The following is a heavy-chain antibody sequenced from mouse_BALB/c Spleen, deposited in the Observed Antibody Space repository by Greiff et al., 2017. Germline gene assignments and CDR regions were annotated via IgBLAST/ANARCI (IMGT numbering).Heavy chain of an antibody. J-gene: IGHJ2*01. CDR3: ARVRIPYYFDY. V-gene: IGHV1S135*01. D-gene: IGHD2-14*01. CDR1: GYSFTSYY. Sequence: VQLKQSGPELMKPGASVKISCKASGYSFTSYYMHWVKQSHGKSLEWIGYIDPFNGGTSYNQKFKGKATLTVDKSSSTAYMHLSSLTSEDSAVYYCARVRIPYYFDYWGQGTTLTVSS. CDR2: IDPFNGGT.